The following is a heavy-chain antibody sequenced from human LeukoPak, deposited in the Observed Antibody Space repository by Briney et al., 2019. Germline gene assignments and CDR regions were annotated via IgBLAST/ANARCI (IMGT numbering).Heavy chain of an antibody. D-gene: IGHD6-19*01. J-gene: IGHJ4*02. CDR3: GRVLYSSGWYDGDY. CDR2: INPHSGDT. CDR1: GYTFTGYY. V-gene: IGHV1-2*02. Sequence: AAVKVSCKASGYTFTGYYIHWVRQAPGQGLEWVGWINPHSGDTNYAQNFQGRVTMTRDTSISTAYLELSRLRSDDTAVYYCGRVLYSSGWYDGDYWGQGTLVTVSS.